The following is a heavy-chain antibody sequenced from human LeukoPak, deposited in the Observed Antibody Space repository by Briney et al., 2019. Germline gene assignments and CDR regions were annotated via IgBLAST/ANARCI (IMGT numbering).Heavy chain of an antibody. V-gene: IGHV5-51*01. Sequence: GESLKISCKGSGYSFTSYWIGWVRQMPGKGLEWMGIIYPGDSDTRYSPSFQGQVTISADKSISTAYLQWSSLKASDTAMYYCARQLRTGTPYYYYYYYYMDVWGQGTMVTVSS. CDR2: IYPGDSDT. CDR1: GYSFTSYW. CDR3: ARQLRTGTPYYYYYYYYMDV. J-gene: IGHJ6*03. D-gene: IGHD1-7*01.